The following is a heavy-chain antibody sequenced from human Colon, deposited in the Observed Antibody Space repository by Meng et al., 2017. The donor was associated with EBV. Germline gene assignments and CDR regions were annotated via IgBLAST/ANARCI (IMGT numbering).Heavy chain of an antibody. V-gene: IGHV4-4*02. CDR2: IYHSGST. D-gene: IGHD2-21*02. Sequence: VQLHELCPGLVKPSGTLSLPCAVSGGSLSSRNWWSWVRQPPGKGLEWIGEIYHSGSTNYNPSLKSRVTISVDESKNQFSLRLSSVTAADTAVYYCARVGAYCGGDCYHPRWGQGTLVTVSS. J-gene: IGHJ4*02. CDR1: GGSLSSRNW. CDR3: ARVGAYCGGDCYHPR.